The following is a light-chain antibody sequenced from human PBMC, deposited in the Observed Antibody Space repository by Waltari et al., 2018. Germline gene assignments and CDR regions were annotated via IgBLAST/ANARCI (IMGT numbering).Light chain of an antibody. CDR1: QTISNW. V-gene: IGKV1-5*03. J-gene: IGKJ2*01. CDR3: QKYNNYPYT. CDR2: QAS. Sequence: DIQLTQSPSTLSASVGDRATISCRTSQTISNWLAWYQQKSGKAPNLLIYQASSLKSGVPSMFSGSGAGTEFTLTIRSLQPEDFATYYGQKYNNYPYTFGQGTKLEIK.